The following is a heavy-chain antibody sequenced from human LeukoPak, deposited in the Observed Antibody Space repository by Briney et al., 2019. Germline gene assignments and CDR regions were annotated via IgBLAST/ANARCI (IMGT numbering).Heavy chain of an antibody. CDR1: GYTFTSYG. Sequence: ASVKVSCKASGYTFTSYGISWVRQAPGQGLEWMGWISAYNDNTNYAQKLQGRVTMTTDTSTSTAYMELRSLRSDDTAVYYCARLDAGLWFGEEYYFDYWGQGTLVTVSS. V-gene: IGHV1-18*01. CDR3: ARLDAGLWFGEEYYFDY. D-gene: IGHD3-10*01. CDR2: ISAYNDNT. J-gene: IGHJ4*02.